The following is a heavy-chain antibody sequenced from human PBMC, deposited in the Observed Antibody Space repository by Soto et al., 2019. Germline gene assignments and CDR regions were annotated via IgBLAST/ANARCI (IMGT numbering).Heavy chain of an antibody. CDR3: ARALFNYRAGSYYGMYV. Sequence: GGSLRLSCAASGFAFNTYSMNWVRQAPGKGLEWVSYISVGSGTMYYADSVKGRFTISRDNAKNSLYLQMNSLRDDDTALYYCARALFNYRAGSYYGMYVSTQRTPVPVS. CDR2: ISVGSGTM. D-gene: IGHD4-4*01. V-gene: IGHV3-48*02. J-gene: IGHJ6*02. CDR1: GFAFNTYS.